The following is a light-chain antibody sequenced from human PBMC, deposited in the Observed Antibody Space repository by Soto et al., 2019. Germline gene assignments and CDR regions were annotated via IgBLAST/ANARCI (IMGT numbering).Light chain of an antibody. V-gene: IGKV1-33*01. CDR2: DAS. J-gene: IGKJ4*01. CDR1: QDISKY. CDR3: QQHDNVPLT. Sequence: DIQMTQSPSSLSASVGDRVTITCQASQDISKYVNWCQQKPGKAPKLLIYDASNLETGVPSRFSGGGSGTDFTFTISSLQPEDISTYYCQQHDNVPLTFGGGTKVEMK.